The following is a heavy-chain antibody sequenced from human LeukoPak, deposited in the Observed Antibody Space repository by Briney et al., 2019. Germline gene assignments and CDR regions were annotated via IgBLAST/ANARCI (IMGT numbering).Heavy chain of an antibody. Sequence: GGSLKISCKGSGYSFTSYWIGWVRQMPGKGLEWMGIIYPGDSDTRYSPSFQGQVTISADKSISTAYLQWSSLKASDTAMYYCATRAGYSGYDFHYWGQGTLVTVSS. V-gene: IGHV5-51*01. J-gene: IGHJ4*02. D-gene: IGHD5-12*01. CDR2: IYPGDSDT. CDR1: GYSFTSYW. CDR3: ATRAGYSGYDFHY.